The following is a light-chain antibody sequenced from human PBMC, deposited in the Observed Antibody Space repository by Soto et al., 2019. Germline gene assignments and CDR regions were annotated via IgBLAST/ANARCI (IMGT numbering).Light chain of an antibody. Sequence: QSALTQPPSASGSPGQSVTTSCTGTSSGIGGYNSVSWYQQHPGKAPRLMIYEVNKRPSGVPDRFSGSKSGYTASLTVSGLQTEDEAFYYCSSSAGIYHYLVFGGGTKLTVL. V-gene: IGLV2-8*01. J-gene: IGLJ3*02. CDR1: SSGIGGYNS. CDR3: SSSAGIYHYLV. CDR2: EVN.